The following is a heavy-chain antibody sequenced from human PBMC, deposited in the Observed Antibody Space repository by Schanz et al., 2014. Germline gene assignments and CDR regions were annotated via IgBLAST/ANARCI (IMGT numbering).Heavy chain of an antibody. CDR2: IYSSGSS. J-gene: IGHJ4*02. CDR1: GGSISSFY. CDR3: ARGWQLTSYDI. V-gene: IGHV4-4*07. D-gene: IGHD2-15*01. Sequence: QVQLQESGPGLVKSSETLSLTCTVSGGSISSFYWGWIRQPAGKGLEWIGRIYSSGSSNYIPSLRSRVPMSMDTSNNRFSLSVTSVTSGDTAIYYCARGWQLTSYDIWGQGIRVTVSS.